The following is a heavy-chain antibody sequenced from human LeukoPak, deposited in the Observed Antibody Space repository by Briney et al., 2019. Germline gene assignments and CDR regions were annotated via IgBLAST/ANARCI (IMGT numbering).Heavy chain of an antibody. V-gene: IGHV1-18*01. D-gene: IGHD5-24*01. Sequence: ASVKVSCKASGYTFTSYGNSWVRQAPGQGLEWMGWISAYNGNTNYAQKLQGRVTMTTDTSTSTAYMELSSLRSEDTAVYYCASIGPNRWLQPQVDYFDYWGQGTLVTVSS. CDR3: ASIGPNRWLQPQVDYFDY. CDR2: ISAYNGNT. CDR1: GYTFTSYG. J-gene: IGHJ4*02.